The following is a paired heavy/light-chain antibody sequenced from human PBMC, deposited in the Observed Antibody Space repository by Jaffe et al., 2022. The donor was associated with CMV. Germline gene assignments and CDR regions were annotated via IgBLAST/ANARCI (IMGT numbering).Heavy chain of an antibody. J-gene: IGHJ4*02. CDR2: IWYGGSNE. CDR1: GFIFSNYG. V-gene: IGHV3-33*08. D-gene: IGHD4-17*01. CDR3: ARDTGTVTTSGPLLYY. Sequence: QVQLVESGGGVVQPGRSLRLSCAASGFIFSNYGMHWVRQAPGKGLEWVAVIWYGGSNEYYADSVKGRFTISRDNSKNTLYLQMNSLRAEDTAVYYCARDTGTVTTSGPLLYYWGQGTLVTVSS.
Light chain of an antibody. CDR2: EDN. CDR1: SSNIGNNY. V-gene: IGLV1-51*02. Sequence: QSVLTQPPSVSAAPGQQVTISCSGSSSNIGNNYVSWFQQLPGTAPKLLIYEDNKRPSGIPDRFSGSKSGTSATLGITGLQTGDEADYYCGTWDSSLSAGVFGGGTKLTVL. J-gene: IGLJ3*02. CDR3: GTWDSSLSAGV.